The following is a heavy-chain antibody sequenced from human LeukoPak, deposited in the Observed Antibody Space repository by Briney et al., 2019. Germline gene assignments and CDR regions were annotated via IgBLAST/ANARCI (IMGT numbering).Heavy chain of an antibody. Sequence: SETLSLTCDVSGASLSSAGYSWSWIRQPPGKGLEWIGFLYHTGSTYYNPSLKTRVTILVDTSKNQFSLKLSSVTAADTAVYYCARAALSSGYDLDYWGQGTLVTVSS. D-gene: IGHD5-12*01. CDR1: GASLSSAGYS. V-gene: IGHV4-30-4*07. CDR3: ARAALSSGYDLDY. CDR2: LYHTGST. J-gene: IGHJ4*02.